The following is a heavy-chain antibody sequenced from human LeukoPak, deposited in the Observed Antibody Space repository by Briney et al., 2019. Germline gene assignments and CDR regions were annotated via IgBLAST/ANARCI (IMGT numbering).Heavy chain of an antibody. D-gene: IGHD2-21*02. CDR1: GGSFSGYY. Sequence: PSETLSLTCAVYGGSFSGYYWSWIRQPPGKGLEWIGEINHSGSTNYNPSLKSRVTISVDTSKNQFSLKLSSVTAADTAVYYCAILYPVVTAILHLGYFQHWGRGTLVTVSS. V-gene: IGHV4-34*01. J-gene: IGHJ1*01. CDR2: INHSGST. CDR3: AILYPVVTAILHLGYFQH.